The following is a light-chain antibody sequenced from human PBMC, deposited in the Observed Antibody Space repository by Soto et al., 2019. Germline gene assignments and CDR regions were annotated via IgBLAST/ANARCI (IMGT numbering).Light chain of an antibody. CDR2: VAS. V-gene: IGKV1D-12*01. J-gene: IGKJ5*01. CDR3: QQSNSFPLT. Sequence: DIQMTQSPSSVSASVGDRVTITCRASQGISSWLAWYQRKPGKAPKLLISVASSLQSGVPLRFSGSGSGTDFTLTISSLQPEDFATYYCQQSNSFPLTFGQGTRLEIK. CDR1: QGISSW.